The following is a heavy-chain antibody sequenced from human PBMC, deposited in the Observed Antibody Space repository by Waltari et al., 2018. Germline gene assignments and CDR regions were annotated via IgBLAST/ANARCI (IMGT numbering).Heavy chain of an antibody. V-gene: IGHV4-38-2*02. CDR1: GYSITSGYY. Sequence: QVQLQESGPGLVKPSETLSLTCTVSGYSITSGYYWGCIRQPPGKGLGWIGSIYHSGNTNYNPSLKGRLTISVDTSKNQFSLRLSSVTAADTAVYYCARAPMSGAATGTFDFWGLGSLVTVSP. CDR3: ARAPMSGAATGTFDF. J-gene: IGHJ4*02. D-gene: IGHD6-13*01. CDR2: IYHSGNT.